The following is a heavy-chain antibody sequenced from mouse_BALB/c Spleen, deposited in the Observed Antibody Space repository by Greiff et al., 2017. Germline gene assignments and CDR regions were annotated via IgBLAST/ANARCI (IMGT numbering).Heavy chain of an antibody. CDR3: AREANGNYVSYFDY. CDR1: GFTFSSFG. Sequence: EVQLVESGGGLVQPGGSRKLSCAASGFTFSSFGMHWVRQAPEKGLEWVAYISSGSSTIYYADTVKGRFTISRDNPTNTLFLQMTSLRSEDTSMYYCAREANGNYVSYFDYWGQGTTLTVSS. CDR2: ISSGSSTI. V-gene: IGHV5-17*02. J-gene: IGHJ2*01. D-gene: IGHD2-1*01.